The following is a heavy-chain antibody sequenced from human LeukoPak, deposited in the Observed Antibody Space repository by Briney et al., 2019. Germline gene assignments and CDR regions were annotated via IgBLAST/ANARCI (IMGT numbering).Heavy chain of an antibody. D-gene: IGHD3-22*01. Sequence: GGSLRLSCAASGFTFSSYWMSWVRQAPGKGLEWVGFIRSKAYGGTTEYAASVKGRFTISRDDSKSIAYLQMNSLKTEDTAVYYCTRPDYYDSSGYLYYFDYWGQGTLVTVSS. CDR2: IRSKAYGGTT. CDR3: TRPDYYDSSGYLYYFDY. CDR1: GFTFSSYW. J-gene: IGHJ4*02. V-gene: IGHV3-49*04.